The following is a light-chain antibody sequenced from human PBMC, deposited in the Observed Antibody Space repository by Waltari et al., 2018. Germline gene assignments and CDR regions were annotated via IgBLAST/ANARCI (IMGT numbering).Light chain of an antibody. CDR1: SSNIGTKS. CDR3: ATWDDSLNGL. Sequence: QSVLTQPPSVSGTPGQRVSISCSGSSSNIGTKSVNWYQQVPGPAPKLLIYSNNKRPSGVPDRFSGSKAGTSASLAISGLQSEDEADYYCATWDDSLNGLFGGGTKLTVL. V-gene: IGLV1-44*01. CDR2: SNN. J-gene: IGLJ2*01.